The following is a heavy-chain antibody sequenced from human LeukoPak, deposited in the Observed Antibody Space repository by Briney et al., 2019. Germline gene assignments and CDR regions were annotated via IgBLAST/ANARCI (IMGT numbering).Heavy chain of an antibody. J-gene: IGHJ5*02. CDR3: AREYDSSGYIFSS. CDR2: IYSGGST. CDR1: GFTVSSNY. Sequence: GGSLRLSCAASGFTVSSNYMSWVRQAPGKGLEWVSVIYSGGSTYYADSVKGRFTNSRDNSKNTLYLQMNSLRAEDTAVYYCAREYDSSGYIFSSWGQGTLVTVSS. V-gene: IGHV3-53*01. D-gene: IGHD3-22*01.